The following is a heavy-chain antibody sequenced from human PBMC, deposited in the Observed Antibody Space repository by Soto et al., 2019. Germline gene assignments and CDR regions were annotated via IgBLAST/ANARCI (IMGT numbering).Heavy chain of an antibody. V-gene: IGHV3-33*01. D-gene: IGHD3-16*01. Sequence: QVQLVESGGGVVQPGRSLRLSCAASGFTFSSYGMHWVRQAPGKGLEWVAVIWYDGSNKYYADSVKGRFTISRDNSKNPLYLQMNSLRAEDTAVYYWASSQGAYYYYGMDVWGQGSTVTVSS. CDR2: IWYDGSNK. CDR3: ASSQGAYYYYGMDV. J-gene: IGHJ6*02. CDR1: GFTFSSYG.